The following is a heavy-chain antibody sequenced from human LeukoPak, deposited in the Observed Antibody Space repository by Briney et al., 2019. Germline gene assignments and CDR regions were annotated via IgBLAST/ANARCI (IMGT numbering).Heavy chain of an antibody. CDR3: ARDLRLGMEFSPVGYFDY. D-gene: IGHD7-27*01. V-gene: IGHV1-69*05. Sequence: ASVKVSCKASGGTFGSYAISWVRRAPGQGLEWMGGIIPIFGTPNYAQKFQGRVTITTDESTSTAYMELSSLRSEDTAMYYCARDLRLGMEFSPVGYFDYWGQGTLVTVSS. CDR2: IIPIFGTP. J-gene: IGHJ4*02. CDR1: GGTFGSYA.